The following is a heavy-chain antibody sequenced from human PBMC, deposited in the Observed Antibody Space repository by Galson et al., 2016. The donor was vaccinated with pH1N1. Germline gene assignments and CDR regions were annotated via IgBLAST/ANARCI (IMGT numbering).Heavy chain of an antibody. Sequence: SVKVSCKASGYTFTDYYIHWVRQAPGQGLEWMGLILPNSGDTNFAKKFQGRVTMTRETSISTAYMELTRLTSDDTAVYFGARELRGGSFDVWGQGTVVTVSS. J-gene: IGHJ3*01. V-gene: IGHV1-2*02. CDR1: GYTFTDYY. D-gene: IGHD2-15*01. CDR3: ARELRGGSFDV. CDR2: ILPNSGDT.